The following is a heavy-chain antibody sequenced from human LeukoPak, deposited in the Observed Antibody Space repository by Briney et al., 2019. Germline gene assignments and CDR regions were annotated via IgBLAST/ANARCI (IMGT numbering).Heavy chain of an antibody. Sequence: PSETLSLTCAVYGGSFSGYYWSWIRQPPGKGLEWIGEINHSGSTNYNPSLKSRVTISVDTSKNQFSLKLSSVTAADTAVYYCAREKYYYDSSGYYYVSPWGQGTLVTVSS. V-gene: IGHV4-34*01. D-gene: IGHD3-22*01. CDR3: AREKYYYDSSGYYYVSP. CDR1: GGSFSGYY. J-gene: IGHJ5*02. CDR2: INHSGST.